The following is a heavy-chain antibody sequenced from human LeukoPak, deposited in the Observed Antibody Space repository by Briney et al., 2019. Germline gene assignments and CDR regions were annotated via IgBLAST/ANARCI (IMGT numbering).Heavy chain of an antibody. D-gene: IGHD4-17*01. Sequence: SVKVSCKAFGYTFINYGISWVRQAPGQGLEWLGGIMPLFGTAGYAQKFQGRVTITKDESTGTVYLELTSLTSDDTAVYYCARDVHGDYGSGWFDPWGQGTLVSVSS. CDR2: IMPLFGTA. CDR3: ARDVHGDYGSGWFDP. CDR1: GYTFINYG. J-gene: IGHJ5*02. V-gene: IGHV1-69*05.